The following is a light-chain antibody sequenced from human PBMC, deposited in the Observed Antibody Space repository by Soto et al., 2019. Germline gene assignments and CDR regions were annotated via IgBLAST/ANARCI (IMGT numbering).Light chain of an antibody. J-gene: IGKJ1*01. Sequence: DIQMTQSPSTLSGSVGDRVTITCRASQTISSWLAWYQQKPGKAPKLLIYKASTLKSGVPSRFSGSGSGTEFTRTISSLQPEDFATYYCQHYNSYSEALGQGTKGESK. CDR3: QHYNSYSEA. CDR1: QTISSW. CDR2: KAS. V-gene: IGKV1-5*03.